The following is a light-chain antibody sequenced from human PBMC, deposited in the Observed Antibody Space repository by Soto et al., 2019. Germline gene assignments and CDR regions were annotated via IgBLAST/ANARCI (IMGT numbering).Light chain of an antibody. CDR1: QSVSSY. J-gene: IGKJ4*01. CDR3: QQYGSSPPLT. V-gene: IGKV3-20*01. Sequence: EIVLTQSPATLSLSPGERATLSCRASQSVSSYLAWYQQKPGQAPRLLIYGASSRATGIPDRFGGSGSGTDFTLTISRLEPEDFAVYYCQQYGSSPPLTFGGGTKVDIK. CDR2: GAS.